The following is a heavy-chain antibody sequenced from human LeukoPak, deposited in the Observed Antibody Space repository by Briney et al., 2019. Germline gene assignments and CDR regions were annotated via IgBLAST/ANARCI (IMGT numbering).Heavy chain of an antibody. Sequence: PGGSLRLSCAASGFTFSDYNMNWVRQAPGKGLEWVSYITNGGSSIHHADSVKGRFTISRDNAKKTLYLQMNSLRAEDTAVYYCARSIGLTGGGVDVWGQGTTVTVSS. V-gene: IGHV3-11*01. CDR2: ITNGGSSI. D-gene: IGHD3-9*01. CDR1: GFTFSDYN. J-gene: IGHJ6*02. CDR3: ARSIGLTGGGVDV.